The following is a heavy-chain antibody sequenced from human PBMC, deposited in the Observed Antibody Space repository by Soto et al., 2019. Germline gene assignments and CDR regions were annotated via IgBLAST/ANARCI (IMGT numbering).Heavy chain of an antibody. CDR3: ARRYGGNLDY. CDR1: GGYISSYY. D-gene: IGHD1-26*01. CDR2: IYYSGST. J-gene: IGHJ4*02. V-gene: IGHV4-59*08. Sequence: XXTLSLPFTVSGGYISSYYCGWIRQPPGKGLEWIGYIYYSGSTNYNPSLKSRVTISVDTSKNQFSLKLSSVTAAYTAVYYCARRYGGNLDYWGQGTLVTVSS.